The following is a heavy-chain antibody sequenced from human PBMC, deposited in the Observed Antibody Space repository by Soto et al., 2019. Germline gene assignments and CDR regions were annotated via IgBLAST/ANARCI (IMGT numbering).Heavy chain of an antibody. V-gene: IGHV3-23*01. D-gene: IGHD4-17*01. CDR2: ISGRGDTP. Sequence: EVQLLESGGDLVPPGGSLRLSCAASGFTFRNYAMTWVRQAPGKGLEWVSGISGRGDTPYYADSVKGRFTISRDNSKNTLYLQMSSLGVEDTATYFCARPNHGASKYYFDYWGRGTLITVSS. CDR3: ARPNHGASKYYFDY. CDR1: GFTFRNYA. J-gene: IGHJ4*02.